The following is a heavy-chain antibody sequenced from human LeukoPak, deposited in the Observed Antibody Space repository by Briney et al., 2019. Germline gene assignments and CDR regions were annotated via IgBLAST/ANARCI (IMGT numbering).Heavy chain of an antibody. Sequence: GGSLRLSCTASGFSLSSYGMHWVRQAPGKGLEWVAVMWYGESGTRYADSVKGRFTISRDNSKNTLYLQMNSLRAEDTAVYYCAKDQLRLGELSLSYFDYWGQGTLVTVSS. CDR1: GFSLSSYG. CDR3: AKDQLRLGELSLSYFDY. CDR2: MWYGESGT. V-gene: IGHV3-33*06. D-gene: IGHD3-16*02. J-gene: IGHJ4*02.